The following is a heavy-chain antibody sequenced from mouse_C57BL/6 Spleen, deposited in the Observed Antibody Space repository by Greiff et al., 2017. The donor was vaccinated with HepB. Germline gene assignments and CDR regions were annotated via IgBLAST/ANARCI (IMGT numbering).Heavy chain of an antibody. CDR2: ISSGSSTI. Sequence: EVQVVESGGGLVKPGGSLKLSCAASGFTFSDYGMHWVRQAPEKGLEWVAYISSGSSTIYYADTVKGRFTISRDNAKNTPFLQMTSLRSEDTAMYYCARLWDWYFDVWGTGTTVTVSS. CDR3: ARLWDWYFDV. D-gene: IGHD4-1*01. J-gene: IGHJ1*03. CDR1: GFTFSDYG. V-gene: IGHV5-17*01.